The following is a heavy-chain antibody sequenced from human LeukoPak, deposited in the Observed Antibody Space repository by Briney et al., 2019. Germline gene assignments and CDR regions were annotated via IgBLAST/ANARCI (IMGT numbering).Heavy chain of an antibody. CDR3: AREAVAGGSGSNYYYGVDV. D-gene: IGHD3-10*01. CDR1: GGSINNYY. J-gene: IGHJ6*02. V-gene: IGHV4-59*01. Sequence: PAETLSLTCTVSGGSINNYYWSWIRQPPGKGLEWIGFISYSGSTNYNPSLKSRVTISVDTSKNHFSLKLSSVTAADTAVYYCAREAVAGGSGSNYYYGVDVWGQGTTVTVSS. CDR2: ISYSGST.